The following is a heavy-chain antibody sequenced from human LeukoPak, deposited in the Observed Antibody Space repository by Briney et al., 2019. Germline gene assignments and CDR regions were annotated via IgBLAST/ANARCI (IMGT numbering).Heavy chain of an antibody. CDR2: ISGYNGDT. D-gene: IGHD1-26*01. V-gene: IGHV1-18*01. J-gene: IGHJ3*02. CDR1: GYTFTSYG. CDR3: AKARGSYYSNAFDI. Sequence: ASVKVSCKASGYTFTSYGISWVRQAPGQGLEWMGWISGYNGDTNYAQKLQGRVTMTTDTSTSTAYMELRSLRSDDTAVYYCAKARGSYYSNAFDIWGQGTMVTVSS.